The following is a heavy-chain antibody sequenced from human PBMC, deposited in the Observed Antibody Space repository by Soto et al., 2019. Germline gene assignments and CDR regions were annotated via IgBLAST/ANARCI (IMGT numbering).Heavy chain of an antibody. CDR2: INHSGST. CDR1: GGSFSGYY. D-gene: IGHD1-26*01. J-gene: IGHJ6*02. Sequence: SETLSRTCAVYGGSFSGYYWSWIRQPPGKGLEWIGEINHSGSTNYNPSLKSRVTISVDTSKNQFSLKLSSVTAADTAVYYCARGSLSYYYYYGMDVWGQGTTVTVSS. V-gene: IGHV4-34*01. CDR3: ARGSLSYYYYYGMDV.